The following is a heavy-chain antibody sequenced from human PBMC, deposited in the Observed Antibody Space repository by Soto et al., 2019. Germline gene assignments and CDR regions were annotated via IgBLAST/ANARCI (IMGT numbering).Heavy chain of an antibody. J-gene: IGHJ6*02. V-gene: IGHV1-69*01. CDR2: IIPIFGTP. D-gene: IGHD4-4*01. Sequence: QVQVVQSGAEVKDSGSSVKVSCKASGGTFSTFGISWVRQAPGQGLEWMGGIIPIFGTPNYAQKFQGSVTITANASTRTVFLELSSLRSEDTAVYYCARSLQNYYYDTGVWGQGTTVTVSS. CDR1: GGTFSTFG. CDR3: ARSLQNYYYDTGV.